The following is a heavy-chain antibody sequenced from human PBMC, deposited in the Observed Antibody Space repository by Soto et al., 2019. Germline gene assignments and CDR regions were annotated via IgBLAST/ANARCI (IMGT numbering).Heavy chain of an antibody. CDR1: GGTFSSYA. CDR3: AREARLELHLDGWFDP. D-gene: IGHD1-7*01. J-gene: IGHJ5*02. V-gene: IGHV1-69*01. CDR2: IIPIFGTA. Sequence: QVQLVQSGAEVKKPGSSVKVSCKASGGTFSSYAISRVRQAPGQGLEWMGGIIPIFGTANYAQKFQGRVTITADESTSTAYMELSSLRSEDTAVYYCAREARLELHLDGWFDPWGQGTLVTVSS.